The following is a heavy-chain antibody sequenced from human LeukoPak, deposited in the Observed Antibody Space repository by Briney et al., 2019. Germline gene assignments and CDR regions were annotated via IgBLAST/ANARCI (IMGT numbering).Heavy chain of an antibody. Sequence: SETLSLTCAVYGGSFSGYYWSWIRQPPGKGLEWIGEINHSGSTNYNPSLKRRVTISVDTSKNPFSLKLSSVTPADTAVYYCARVKSRYYGSGSSRDYWGQGTLVTVSS. CDR3: ARVKSRYYGSGSSRDY. D-gene: IGHD3-10*01. J-gene: IGHJ4*02. CDR2: INHSGST. V-gene: IGHV4-34*01. CDR1: GGSFSGYY.